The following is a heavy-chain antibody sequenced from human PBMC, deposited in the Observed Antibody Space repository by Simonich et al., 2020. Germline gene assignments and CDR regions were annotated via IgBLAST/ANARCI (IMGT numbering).Heavy chain of an antibody. CDR3: ARDRNWGWFDP. D-gene: IGHD7-27*01. V-gene: IGHV3-30*07. CDR1: GFTFSSYA. CDR2: ISYDGSNK. Sequence: QVQLVESGGGVVQPGRSLRLSCAASGFTFSSYAMHWVRQAPGKGLEGWEVISYDGSNKYYADSVKGRFTISRDNSKNTLYLQMNSLRAEDTAVYYCARDRNWGWFDPWGQGTLVTVSS. J-gene: IGHJ5*02.